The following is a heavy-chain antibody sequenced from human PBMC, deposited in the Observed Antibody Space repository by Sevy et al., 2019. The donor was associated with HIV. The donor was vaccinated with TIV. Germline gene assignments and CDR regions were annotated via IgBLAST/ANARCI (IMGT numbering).Heavy chain of an antibody. CDR3: ARDLPPSATTVAHFDY. V-gene: IGHV3-48*03. D-gene: IGHD4-17*01. Sequence: GGSLRLSCAASGFTFSSYEMNWVRQAPGKGLEWVSYITNRGSAEYYSDSVRGRFAISRDNTKNSLYLQMNSLRAEDTALYYCARDLPPSATTVAHFDYWGRGTLVTVSS. CDR1: GFTFSSYE. CDR2: ITNRGSAE. J-gene: IGHJ4*02.